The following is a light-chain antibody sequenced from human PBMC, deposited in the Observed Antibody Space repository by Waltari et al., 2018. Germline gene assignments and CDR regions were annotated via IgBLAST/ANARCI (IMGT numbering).Light chain of an antibody. CDR3: QQYYSTPLT. J-gene: IGKJ4*01. Sequence: DIVMTQSPDSLAVSLGERATINCKSSPSVLYISNNKNFLAWYQQKPGQPPKPLIYWASTRESGVPDRFSGSGSGTDFTLTISSLQAEDVAVYYCQQYYSTPLTFGGGTKVEIK. CDR1: PSVLYISNNKNF. V-gene: IGKV4-1*01. CDR2: WAS.